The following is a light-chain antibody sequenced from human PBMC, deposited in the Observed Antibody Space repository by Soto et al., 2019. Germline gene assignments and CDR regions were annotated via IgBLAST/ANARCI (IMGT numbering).Light chain of an antibody. J-gene: IGKJ4*01. V-gene: IGKV3-15*01. Sequence: EIVMTQSPATLSVPPGERATLSCRASESVSTNLAWYQQKPGQAPRLLIYGASTRATGIPVRFSGSGSGTEFTLTISSLQSDAYAVYYCQQYLKWPLTFGGGTKVEIK. CDR3: QQYLKWPLT. CDR2: GAS. CDR1: ESVSTN.